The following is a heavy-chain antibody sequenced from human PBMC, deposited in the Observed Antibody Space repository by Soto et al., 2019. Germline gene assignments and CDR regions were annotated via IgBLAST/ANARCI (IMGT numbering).Heavy chain of an antibody. J-gene: IGHJ4*02. Sequence: SDTLSLTCTVPGGSISSYYSSWIPQPPGKGLEWIGYIYYSGSTNYNPSLKSRVTISVDTSKNQFSLKLSSVTAADTAVYYCARGGVGYSGYDGLLDYWGQGTLVTVS. CDR1: GGSISSYY. V-gene: IGHV4-59*01. CDR2: IYYSGST. CDR3: ARGGVGYSGYDGLLDY. D-gene: IGHD5-12*01.